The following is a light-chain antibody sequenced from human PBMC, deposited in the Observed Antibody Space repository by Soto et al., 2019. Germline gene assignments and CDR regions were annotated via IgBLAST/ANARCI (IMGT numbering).Light chain of an antibody. CDR1: QGIRTD. CDR3: LQDFNYPRT. Sequence: AVQLTQSPSSLSASVGDRVTITCRASQGIRTDLGWYQQSPGKAPKVLIVGASTLQSGVPSRFSGSGSGTDFTLSISSLQPEDSATYYCLQDFNYPRTFGHGTKVEIK. J-gene: IGKJ1*01. CDR2: GAS. V-gene: IGKV1-6*01.